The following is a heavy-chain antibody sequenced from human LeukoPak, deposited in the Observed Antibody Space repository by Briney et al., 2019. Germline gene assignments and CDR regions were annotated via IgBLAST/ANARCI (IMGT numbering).Heavy chain of an antibody. Sequence: SETLSLTCTVSGGSVSRSPYYWGWIRQPPGKGLEWIGNIYYSGSTYYNPSLKSRVTISVDTSKNQFSLKLSSVTAADTAVYYCARDREGAKENWFDPWGQGALVTVSS. V-gene: IGHV4-39*07. CDR2: IYYSGST. J-gene: IGHJ5*02. CDR1: GGSVSRSPYY. CDR3: ARDREGAKENWFDP. D-gene: IGHD1-26*01.